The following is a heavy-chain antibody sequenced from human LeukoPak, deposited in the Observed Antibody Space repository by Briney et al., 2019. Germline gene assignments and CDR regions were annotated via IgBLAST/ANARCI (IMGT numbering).Heavy chain of an antibody. Sequence: GGSLRLSCAASGFTFSNYGMHWVRQAPGKGLEWVAFVRYDESTKFYADSVKGRFTISRDNVKNSLYLQMNSLRAEDTAVYYCARESANSGSYYYYYMDVWGKGTTVTVSS. CDR1: GFTFSNYG. D-gene: IGHD1-26*01. CDR2: VRYDESTK. J-gene: IGHJ6*03. CDR3: ARESANSGSYYYYYMDV. V-gene: IGHV3-30*02.